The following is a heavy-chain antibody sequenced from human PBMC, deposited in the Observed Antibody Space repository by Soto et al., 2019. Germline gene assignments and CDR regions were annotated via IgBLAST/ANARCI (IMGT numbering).Heavy chain of an antibody. Sequence: SVKVSCKASGGTFSSYTISWVRQAPGQGLEWMGRIIPILGIANYAQKFQGRVTITADKSTSTAYMELSSLRSEDTAVYYCARSYCSGGSCYPTSYYYYYMDVWGKGTTVTVSS. V-gene: IGHV1-69*02. CDR1: GGTFSSYT. J-gene: IGHJ6*03. CDR3: ARSYCSGGSCYPTSYYYYYMDV. CDR2: IIPILGIA. D-gene: IGHD2-15*01.